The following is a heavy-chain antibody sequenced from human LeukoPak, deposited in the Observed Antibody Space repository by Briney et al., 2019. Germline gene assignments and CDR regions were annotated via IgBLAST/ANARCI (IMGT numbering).Heavy chain of an antibody. CDR1: GFTFSTYG. Sequence: GGSLRLSCAASGFTFSTYGMHWLRQPPGRGLEWVAVISNDGLKDHYADSVKGRFTVSRDNSENTLSLQMNSLRPEDTAVYYCAKRVVGGYNYGPLDSWGQGTLVTVSS. CDR2: ISNDGLKD. CDR3: AKRVVGGYNYGPLDS. J-gene: IGHJ4*02. V-gene: IGHV3-30*18. D-gene: IGHD5-18*01.